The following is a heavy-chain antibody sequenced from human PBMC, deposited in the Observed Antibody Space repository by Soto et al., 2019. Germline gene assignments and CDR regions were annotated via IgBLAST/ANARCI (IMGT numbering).Heavy chain of an antibody. V-gene: IGHV1-46*01. Sequence: QVQLVQSGAEVRKPGASVKVSCKASGYTFTSYNIHWVRQAPGQGLEWMAIIYARGGSTTYAQNLQGRVTVTRDTSTSTVCMELSSLRADDMATYFCFRGGFDDYEKEGRYWGQGTLVTVSS. J-gene: IGHJ4*02. D-gene: IGHD5-12*01. CDR1: GYTFTSYN. CDR3: FRGGFDDYEKEGRY. CDR2: IYARGGST.